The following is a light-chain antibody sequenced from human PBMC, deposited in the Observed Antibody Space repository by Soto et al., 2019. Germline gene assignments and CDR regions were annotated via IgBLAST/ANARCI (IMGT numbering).Light chain of an antibody. CDR2: DAS. V-gene: IGKV3-11*01. J-gene: IGKJ2*01. CDR3: QQRDDWPPRFT. CDR1: QSVRKY. Sequence: EIVLTQSPATLSLSPGERATLSCRASQSVRKYLAWYQQKPGQAPRLLIYDASNRATGIPPRFSGSVSGTDFTLTSSSLEPEDFAVYYCQQRDDWPPRFTFGQGTKLEIK.